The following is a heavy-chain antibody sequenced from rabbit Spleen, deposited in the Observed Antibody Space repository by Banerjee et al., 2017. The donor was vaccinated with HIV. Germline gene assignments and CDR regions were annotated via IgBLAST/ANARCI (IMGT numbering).Heavy chain of an antibody. CDR2: IDTGSSGFT. CDR1: GVSFSGNSY. CDR3: ARDTSSSFSSYGMDL. Sequence: LEESGGDLVTPGASLTLTCIASGVSFSGNSYMCWVRQAPGKGLEWIACIDTGSSGFTYFANWAKGRFTISKTSSTTVTLQMTSLTAADTATYFCARDTSSSFSSYGMDLWAQGPSSPS. D-gene: IGHD1-1*01. V-gene: IGHV1S40*01. J-gene: IGHJ6*01.